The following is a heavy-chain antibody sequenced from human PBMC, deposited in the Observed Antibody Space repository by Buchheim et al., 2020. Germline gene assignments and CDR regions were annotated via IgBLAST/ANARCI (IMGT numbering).Heavy chain of an antibody. V-gene: IGHV1-2*06. J-gene: IGHJ6*02. Sequence: QVQLVQSGAEVKKPGASVKVSCKASGYTFTGYYMHWVRQAPGQGLEWMGRINPNSGGTNYAQKFQGRVTMTRDTSISTAYMELSRLISDDTAVYYCARERGRLATTKYYYYGMDVWGQGTT. CDR2: INPNSGGT. CDR3: ARERGRLATTKYYYYGMDV. CDR1: GYTFTGYY. D-gene: IGHD5-12*01.